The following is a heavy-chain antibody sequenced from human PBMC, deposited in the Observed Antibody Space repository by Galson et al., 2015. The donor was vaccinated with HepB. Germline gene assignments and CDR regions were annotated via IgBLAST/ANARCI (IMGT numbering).Heavy chain of an antibody. D-gene: IGHD5-18*01. CDR3: AKDGGGGIQQN. Sequence: SLRLSCAASGFTFSSYAMGWVRQAPGKGLEWVSAISGSGGSTYYADSVKGRFTISRDNSKNTLYLQMNSLRAEDTAVYYCAKDGGGGIQQNWGQGTLVTVSS. CDR1: GFTFSSYA. V-gene: IGHV3-23*01. CDR2: ISGSGGST. J-gene: IGHJ4*02.